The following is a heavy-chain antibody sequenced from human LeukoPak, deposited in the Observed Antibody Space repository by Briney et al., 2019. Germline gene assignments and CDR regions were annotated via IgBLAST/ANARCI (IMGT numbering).Heavy chain of an antibody. CDR2: IWYDGSNK. Sequence: PGGSLRLSCAASGFTFSSYGMHWVRQAPGKGLEWVAVIWYDGSNKYYADSVKGRFTISRDNSKNTLYLQMNSLRAEDTAVYYCARSGFGADTAIAHYYYGMDVWGQGTTVTVSS. D-gene: IGHD5-18*01. J-gene: IGHJ6*02. V-gene: IGHV3-33*01. CDR1: GFTFSSYG. CDR3: ARSGFGADTAIAHYYYGMDV.